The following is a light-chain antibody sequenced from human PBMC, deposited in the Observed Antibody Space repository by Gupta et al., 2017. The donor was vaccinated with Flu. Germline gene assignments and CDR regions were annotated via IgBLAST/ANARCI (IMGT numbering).Light chain of an antibody. V-gene: IGKV2-30*01. Sequence: DAAMTQSPLSLPVTLGQPDSISCRSSQSLVYSAGNTNLNWFHQRPGQPPRRLIYKVSNRDSGVPDRFSGSGSGTDFTLKISRVEAEDVGVYYCMQGTHWPPYTFGQGTKLEIK. CDR2: KVS. J-gene: IGKJ2*01. CDR3: MQGTHWPPYT. CDR1: QSLVYSAGNTN.